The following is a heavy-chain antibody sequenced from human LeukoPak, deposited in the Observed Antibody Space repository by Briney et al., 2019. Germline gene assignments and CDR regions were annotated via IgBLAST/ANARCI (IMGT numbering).Heavy chain of an antibody. J-gene: IGHJ4*02. CDR3: AXXXXXAXTAKXPPHFDY. V-gene: IGHV1-18*01. D-gene: IGHD2-15*01. CDR2: ISAYNGNT. Sequence: ASVKVSCKASGYTFTSYGICWVRQAPGQGLEWMGWISAYNGNTNYAPKFQGRVTMTTDTSTSTAYMELRSLRSDDTAVYYCAXXXXXAXTAKXPPHFDYWGQGTLVTVSS. CDR1: GYTFTSYG.